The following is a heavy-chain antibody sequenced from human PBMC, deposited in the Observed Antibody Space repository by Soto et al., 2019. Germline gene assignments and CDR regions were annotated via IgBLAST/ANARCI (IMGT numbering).Heavy chain of an antibody. CDR1: GFTFSSYS. CDR2: ISSTSSYI. J-gene: IGHJ5*02. D-gene: IGHD5-18*01. Sequence: EVQLVESGGGLVKPGGSLRLSCAASGFTFSSYSMNWVRQAPGKGLEWVSYISSTSSYIYYADSVKGRFTISRDNAKNSLDLQMNSLRGEDTAVYYCARSGYSYGRNWFDPWGQGTLVTVSS. CDR3: ARSGYSYGRNWFDP. V-gene: IGHV3-21*01.